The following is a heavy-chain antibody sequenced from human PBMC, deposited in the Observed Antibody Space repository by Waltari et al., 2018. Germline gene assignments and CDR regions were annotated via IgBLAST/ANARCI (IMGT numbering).Heavy chain of an antibody. Sequence: EVQLVESGGGLVQPGGSLRLSCAASGFTFSSYWMHWVRQAPGKGMVLVSLINSDGSSTSYADSVKGRFTISRDNAKNTLYLQMNSLRAEDTAVYYCARDIEGTYWYFDLWGRGTLVTVSS. CDR2: INSDGSST. CDR1: GFTFSSYW. D-gene: IGHD1-1*01. J-gene: IGHJ2*01. V-gene: IGHV3-74*01. CDR3: ARDIEGTYWYFDL.